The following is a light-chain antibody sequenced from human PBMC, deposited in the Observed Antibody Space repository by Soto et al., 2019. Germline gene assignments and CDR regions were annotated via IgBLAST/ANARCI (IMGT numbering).Light chain of an antibody. CDR2: DVN. J-gene: IGLJ3*02. CDR1: SNDVGGYNY. V-gene: IGLV2-11*01. CDR3: CSYAGSYSWV. Sequence: QSALTQPRSVSGSPGQSVTISCTGTSNDVGGYNYVSRYQQPPGKAPKLMIYDVNKRPSGVPDRFSGSKSGNTASLTISGLQAEDEADYYCCSYAGSYSWVFVGGTKLTVL.